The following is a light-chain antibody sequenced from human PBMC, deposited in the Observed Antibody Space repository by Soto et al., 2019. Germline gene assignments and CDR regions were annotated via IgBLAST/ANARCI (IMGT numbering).Light chain of an antibody. J-gene: IGKJ4*01. CDR1: QSVSRN. V-gene: IGKV3-15*01. CDR2: DAS. Sequence: EIAMTQSPATLSASSGERATLSCRASQSVSRNLAWYQQKPGQAPRLLIDDASTRAAGIPARFNGSGSGTEFTLTISSLQSEDFALYYCQQFSNWPLSFGGGTKVDIK. CDR3: QQFSNWPLS.